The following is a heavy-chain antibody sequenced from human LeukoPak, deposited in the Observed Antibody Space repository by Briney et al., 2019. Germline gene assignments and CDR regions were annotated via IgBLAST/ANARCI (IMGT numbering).Heavy chain of an antibody. CDR3: AGSGFSYGFDALDI. Sequence: GGSLRLSCVASGFSFDDYAMHWVRQAPGKGLEWVSGINWNSGSIGYADSVKGRFTISRDNAKNSLYLQMNSLRAEDTALYYCAGSGFSYGFDALDIWGQGTMVAVSS. CDR2: INWNSGSI. D-gene: IGHD5-18*01. CDR1: GFSFDDYA. V-gene: IGHV3-9*01. J-gene: IGHJ3*02.